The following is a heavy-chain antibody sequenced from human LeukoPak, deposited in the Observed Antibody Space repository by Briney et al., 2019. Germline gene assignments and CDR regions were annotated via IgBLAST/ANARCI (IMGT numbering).Heavy chain of an antibody. CDR1: GFTFSSYA. Sequence: PGGSLRLSCAASGFTFSSYAMSWVRQAPGKGLEWVSAISGSGGSTYYADSVKGRFTISRDNSKNTLYLHMNSLRAEDTAVYYCAKDRRFIVGAISIDYWGQGTLVTVSS. J-gene: IGHJ4*02. V-gene: IGHV3-23*01. CDR2: ISGSGGST. CDR3: AKDRRFIVGAISIDY. D-gene: IGHD1-26*01.